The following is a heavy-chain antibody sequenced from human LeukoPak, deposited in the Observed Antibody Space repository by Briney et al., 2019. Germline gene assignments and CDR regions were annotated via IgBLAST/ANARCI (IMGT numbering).Heavy chain of an antibody. D-gene: IGHD6-19*01. CDR2: MNPNSGNT. J-gene: IGHJ5*02. CDR1: GYTFTSYD. Sequence: GASVKVSCKASGYTFTSYDINWVRQATGQGLEWMGWMNPNSGNTGYAQKFQGRVTMTRNTSISTAYMELSSLRSEDTAVYYCARDPTSSSGWSMGWFDPWGQGTLVTVSS. CDR3: ARDPTSSSGWSMGWFDP. V-gene: IGHV1-8*01.